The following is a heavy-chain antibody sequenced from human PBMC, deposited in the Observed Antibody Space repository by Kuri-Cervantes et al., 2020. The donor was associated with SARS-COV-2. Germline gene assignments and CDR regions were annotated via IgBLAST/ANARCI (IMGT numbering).Heavy chain of an antibody. V-gene: IGHV3-30*02. CDR3: AKICRRATVTTLDFDL. CDR1: GFTFSSYG. D-gene: IGHD4-17*01. J-gene: IGHJ2*01. CDR2: IRYDGSNK. Sequence: GGSLRLSCAASGFTFSSYGMHWVRQAPGKGLEWVAFIRYDGSNKYYADSVKGRLTISRDNSKNTLYLQMNSLRAEDTAVYYCAKICRRATVTTLDFDLWGRGTLVTVSS.